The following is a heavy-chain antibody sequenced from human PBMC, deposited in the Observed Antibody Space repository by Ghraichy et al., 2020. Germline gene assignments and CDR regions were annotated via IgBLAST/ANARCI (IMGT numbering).Heavy chain of an antibody. CDR2: INPNSGGT. D-gene: IGHD4-17*01. Sequence: ASVKVSCKASGYTFTGYYMHWVRQAPGQGLEWMGWINPNSGGTNYAQKFQGRVTMTRDTSISTAYMELSRLRSDDTAVYYCARVFYGDFQKGWGTDAGWFDPWGQGTLVTVSS. CDR3: ARVFYGDFQKGWGTDAGWFDP. J-gene: IGHJ5*02. V-gene: IGHV1-2*02. CDR1: GYTFTGYY.